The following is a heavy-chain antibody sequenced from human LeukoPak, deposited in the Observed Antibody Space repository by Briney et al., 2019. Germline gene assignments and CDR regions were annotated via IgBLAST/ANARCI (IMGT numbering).Heavy chain of an antibody. CDR1: GFTFSSYW. D-gene: IGHD5-18*01. CDR2: IKQDGSEK. J-gene: IGHJ4*02. CDR3: ARSLWPEDY. V-gene: IGHV3-7*01. Sequence: GGSLRLSCAASGFTFSSYWMSWVRQAPGKGLEWVANIKQDGSEKNYVDSVKGRFTISRDNARTSLYLQMNSLRAEDTAVYYCARSLWPEDYWGQGTLDTVSS.